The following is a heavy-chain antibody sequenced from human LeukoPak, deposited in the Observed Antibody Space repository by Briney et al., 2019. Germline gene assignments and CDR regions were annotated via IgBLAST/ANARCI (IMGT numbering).Heavy chain of an antibody. CDR3: TLTNWYENGFDP. Sequence: GGSLRLSCAAPGFTFNDYYMSWIRQAPGKGLEWISYISTNGGTIYYADSVKGRFTISRDNAKNSLYLQMNSLKPEDTAVYYCTLTNWYENGFDPWGQGTLVTVSS. J-gene: IGHJ5*02. D-gene: IGHD1-1*01. V-gene: IGHV3-11*01. CDR2: ISTNGGTI. CDR1: GFTFNDYY.